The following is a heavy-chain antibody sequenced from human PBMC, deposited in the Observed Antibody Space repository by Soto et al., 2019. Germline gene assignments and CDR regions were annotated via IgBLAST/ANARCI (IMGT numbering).Heavy chain of an antibody. CDR2: SYSSGST. D-gene: IGHD2-2*02. CDR3: ARERQPAAIPHTWFDP. V-gene: IGHV4-30-4*01. CDR1: GGSISSGDYY. Sequence: QVQLQESGPGLVKPSQTLSLTCTVSGGSISSGDYYWSWIRQPPGKGLEWIGYSYSSGSTYYNPSLKSRVSISIDTSQTQFSLRLSSVTAADTAVYYCARERQPAAIPHTWFDPLGQGTLVTVSS. J-gene: IGHJ5*02.